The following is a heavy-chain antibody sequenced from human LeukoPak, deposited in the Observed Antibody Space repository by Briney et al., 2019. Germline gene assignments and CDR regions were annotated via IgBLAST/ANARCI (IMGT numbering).Heavy chain of an antibody. CDR2: IWYDGSNK. CDR3: ARGDYYDSSGYYY. CDR1: GFTFSSYG. D-gene: IGHD3-22*01. J-gene: IGHJ4*02. V-gene: IGHV3-33*01. Sequence: TGGSLRLSCAASGFTFSSYGMHWVRQAPGKGLEWVAVIWYDGSNKYYADSVKGRFTISRDNSKNTLYLQMNSLRAEDTAVYYCARGDYYDSSGYYYWGQGTLVTVSS.